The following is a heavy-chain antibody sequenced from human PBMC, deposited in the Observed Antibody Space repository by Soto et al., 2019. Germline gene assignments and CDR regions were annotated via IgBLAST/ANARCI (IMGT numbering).Heavy chain of an antibody. V-gene: IGHV3-74*01. D-gene: IGHD3-3*01. CDR2: INSDGSST. CDR1: GFTFSSYW. Sequence: EVQLVESGGGLVQPGGSLRLSCAASGFTFSSYWMHWVRQAPGKGLVWVSRINSDGSSTSYADSVKGRFTISRDTAQNTLYLQMNSLRAEDTAVYYCARDRGDGVVITHMDVWGKGTTVTVSS. J-gene: IGHJ6*03. CDR3: ARDRGDGVVITHMDV.